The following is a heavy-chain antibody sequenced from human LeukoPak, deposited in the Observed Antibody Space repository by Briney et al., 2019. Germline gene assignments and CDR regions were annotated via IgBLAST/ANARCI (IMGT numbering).Heavy chain of an antibody. D-gene: IGHD3-9*01. CDR1: GYSFTSYW. CDR2: IYPGDSDT. J-gene: IGHJ4*02. Sequence: GAPLQIPFKGSGYSFTSYWIGWVRPMPGKGPEWMGIIYPGDSDTRYSPSYQGQVTISADKSISTAYLQWSSLKASGPAMYYCARLGRYSTVDYWGQGTLVTVSS. V-gene: IGHV5-51*01. CDR3: ARLGRYSTVDY.